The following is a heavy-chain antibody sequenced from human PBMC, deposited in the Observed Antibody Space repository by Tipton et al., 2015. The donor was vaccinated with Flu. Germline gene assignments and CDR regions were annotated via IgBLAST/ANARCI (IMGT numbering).Heavy chain of an antibody. J-gene: IGHJ4*02. CDR2: INPNSGGR. CDR1: GYTFTAYY. CDR3: ARRSWDS. V-gene: IGHV1-2*02. Sequence: QVQLVQSGAEVKKPGASVKVSCKASGYTFTAYYIHWVRQAPGQGLEWMGWINPNSGGRKFAQKFQGRVTMTSDAATTTAYMELSSLTSDDAAVYYCARRSWDSWGQGTLVTVSS.